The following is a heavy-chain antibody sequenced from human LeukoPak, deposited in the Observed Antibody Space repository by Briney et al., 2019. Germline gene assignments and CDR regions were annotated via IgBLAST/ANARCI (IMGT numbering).Heavy chain of an antibody. V-gene: IGHV1-69*13. Sequence: ASVKISCKTSGGTFSSYAISWVRQAPGQGLEWMGGIIPIFGTANYAQKFQGRVTITADESTSTAYMELSSLRSEDTAVYYCAGESAKGGNWLDPCGQGTLVTVSS. CDR3: AGESAKGGNWLDP. D-gene: IGHD1-26*01. CDR2: IIPIFGTA. CDR1: GGTFSSYA. J-gene: IGHJ5*02.